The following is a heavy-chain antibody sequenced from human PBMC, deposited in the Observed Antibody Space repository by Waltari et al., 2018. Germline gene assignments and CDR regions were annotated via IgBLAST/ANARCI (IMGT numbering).Heavy chain of an antibody. D-gene: IGHD2-2*01. Sequence: EVLLVESGGGLVKPGGYLRLSCAASGFSFNKAWMSWVRQAPGKGLEWVGRIKSEVDGGTTDYPTPVKGRFIISRDDSENTLFLQMDSLQIEDAAVYFCAVTRYCTRTSCLRGMDWFDAWGRGTLVTVSS. V-gene: IGHV3-15*01. CDR1: GFSFNKAW. CDR2: IKSEVDGGTT. J-gene: IGHJ5*02. CDR3: AVTRYCTRTSCLRGMDWFDA.